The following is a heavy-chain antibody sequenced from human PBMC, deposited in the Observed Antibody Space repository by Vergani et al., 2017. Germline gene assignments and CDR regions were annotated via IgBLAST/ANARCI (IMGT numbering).Heavy chain of an antibody. J-gene: IGHJ3*02. D-gene: IGHD6-6*01. CDR2: ISSSGSTI. CDR1: GFTFSAYY. Sequence: VQLVESGGGLVKPGGSLRLSCAASGFTFSAYYMSWIRQAPGKGLEWVSYISSSGSTIYYADSVKGRFTISRDNAKNSLYLKMNSMRAEDTAVYYCARAEQYSSPAFDIWGQGKMVNVSS. CDR3: ARAEQYSSPAFDI. V-gene: IGHV3-11*01.